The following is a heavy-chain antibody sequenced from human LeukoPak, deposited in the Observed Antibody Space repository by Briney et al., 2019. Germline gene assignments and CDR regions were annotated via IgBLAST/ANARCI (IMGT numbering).Heavy chain of an antibody. D-gene: IGHD4-11*01. CDR1: GFTFSSFA. Sequence: GGSLRLSCAASGFTFSSFAMGWVRQAPGIGLEWVSTISSSGDNTYYADSVKGRFTISRDNSKNTLYLQMHSLRAEDTALYYCAKRDGYYSPFEYWGQGTLVTVSS. CDR2: ISSSGDNT. J-gene: IGHJ4*02. CDR3: AKRDGYYSPFEY. V-gene: IGHV3-23*01.